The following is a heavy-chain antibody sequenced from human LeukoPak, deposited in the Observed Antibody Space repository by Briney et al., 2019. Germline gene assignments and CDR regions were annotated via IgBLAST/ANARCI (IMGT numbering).Heavy chain of an antibody. J-gene: IGHJ4*02. D-gene: IGHD3-9*01. CDR3: ARGMYYDILTGPLGFDY. V-gene: IGHV3-74*01. CDR1: GFTFSSHW. CDR2: ISSDESYI. Sequence: PGGSLRLSCAASGFTFSSHWMHWVRQAPGKGLVWVSRISSDESYIGHADSVKGRFTISRDNAKNTLYLQMNSLRAEDTAVYYCARGMYYDILTGPLGFDYWGQGTLVSVSS.